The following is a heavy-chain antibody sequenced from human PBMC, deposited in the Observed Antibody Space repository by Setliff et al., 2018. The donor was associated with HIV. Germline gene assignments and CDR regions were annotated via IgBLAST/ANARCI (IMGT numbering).Heavy chain of an antibody. D-gene: IGHD3-22*01. CDR2: ITHSGSA. J-gene: IGHJ4*02. Sequence: SETLSLTCAVYGGSFSGYYCWSWIRQSPGERLEWIGDITHSGSAEYSPSFRSRVTISVATSKNQFSLKLNSVTAADTAVYYCATFDYYDSSGFYYGGGHGGQGTLVTVSS. V-gene: IGHV4-34*01. CDR1: GGSFSGYY. CDR3: ATFDYYDSSGFYYGGGH.